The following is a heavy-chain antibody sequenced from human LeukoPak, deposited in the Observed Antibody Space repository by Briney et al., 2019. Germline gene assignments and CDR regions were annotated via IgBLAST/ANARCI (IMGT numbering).Heavy chain of an antibody. D-gene: IGHD4-11*01. V-gene: IGHV3-23*01. Sequence: PGGSLRLSCAASGFTFSSYAMSWVRLAPGKGLEWVSGISGSGDIITYADSVKGRFTISRDNSKNTLYLQMNSLEAEDTAVYYCAKDLRTTVTTQFVNYWGQGSPVTVSS. J-gene: IGHJ4*02. CDR1: GFTFSSYA. CDR2: ISGSGDII. CDR3: AKDLRTTVTTQFVNY.